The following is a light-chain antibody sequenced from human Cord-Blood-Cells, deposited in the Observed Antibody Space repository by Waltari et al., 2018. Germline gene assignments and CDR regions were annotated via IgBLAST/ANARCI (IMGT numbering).Light chain of an antibody. CDR1: QSVRSN. V-gene: IGKV3-15*01. Sequence: IVMTQSPATLSVSPGERATLSRRASQSVRSNLAWYQQKPGQAPRPLIYGASTRATGIPARFSGSGSGTEFTLTISSLRSEDVAVYYCQQYNNWLTFGGGTKVEIK. J-gene: IGKJ4*01. CDR2: GAS. CDR3: QQYNNWLT.